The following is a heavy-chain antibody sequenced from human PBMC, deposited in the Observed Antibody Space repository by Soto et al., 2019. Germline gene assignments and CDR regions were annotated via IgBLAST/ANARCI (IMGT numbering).Heavy chain of an antibody. Sequence: QVQLVQSGAEVKKPGSSVKVSCKASGGTFSSYAISWARQAPGQGLEWMGGIIPIFGTANYAQKFQGRVTITADKSTSKAYRELSSLRSEDTAVYYCASSYTVTTYGFHDWFDPWGQGTLVTVSS. CDR2: IIPIFGTA. D-gene: IGHD4-17*01. V-gene: IGHV1-69*06. CDR3: ASSYTVTTYGFHDWFDP. CDR1: GGTFSSYA. J-gene: IGHJ5*02.